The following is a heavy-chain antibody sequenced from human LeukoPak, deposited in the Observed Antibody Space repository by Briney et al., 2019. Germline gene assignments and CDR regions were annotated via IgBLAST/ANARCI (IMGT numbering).Heavy chain of an antibody. CDR3: ARDRV. CDR1: GFTFSSYT. J-gene: IGHJ4*02. CDR2: ISSSSTYI. V-gene: IGHV3-21*01. Sequence: PGGSLRLSCAASGFTFSSYTMTWVGQAPGKGLEWVSSISSSSTYIYYADSVKGRFTLSRDNAKNSVYLQMNSLRADDTAVYYCARDRVGGQGTLVTVSS.